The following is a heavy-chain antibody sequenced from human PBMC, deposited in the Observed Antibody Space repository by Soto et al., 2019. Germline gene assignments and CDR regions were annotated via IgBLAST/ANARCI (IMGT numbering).Heavy chain of an antibody. V-gene: IGHV3-74*01. CDR1: GFTFTNYW. CDR2: INSDGTRT. CDR3: ARVATGSYDWFDP. Sequence: EVQLVESGGGLVQLGGSLRRSCAASGFTFTNYWMHWVRQAPGKGLVWVSRINSDGTRTTYADSVKGRFTISRDNAKNTLYLQMNSLRAEDTAVYYCARVATGSYDWFDPWGQGTLVTVSS. J-gene: IGHJ5*02. D-gene: IGHD1-26*01.